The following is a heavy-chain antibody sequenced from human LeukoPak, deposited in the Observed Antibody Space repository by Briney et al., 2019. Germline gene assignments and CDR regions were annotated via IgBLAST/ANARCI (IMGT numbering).Heavy chain of an antibody. CDR3: ARDLIGSSPDYFDY. CDR1: GDSISSGDYY. V-gene: IGHV4-61*02. D-gene: IGHD6-6*01. Sequence: SQTLSLTCTVSGDSISSGDYYWSWIRQPAGKGLEWIGRISSSGSTNYNLSLKSRVTIAVDMSKNQFSLKLSSVTAADTAVYYCARDLIGSSPDYFDYWGQGTLVTVSS. CDR2: ISSSGST. J-gene: IGHJ4*02.